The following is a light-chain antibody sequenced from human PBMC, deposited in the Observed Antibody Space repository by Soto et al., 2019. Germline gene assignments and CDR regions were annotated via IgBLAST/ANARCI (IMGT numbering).Light chain of an antibody. CDR1: QAVSSIL. V-gene: IGKV3-20*01. CDR3: QQHGPSPI. J-gene: IGKJ4*01. CDR2: GAS. Sequence: EVVLTQSPGTLSLSPGERATLSCRASQAVSSILLAWYQQKPGQAPRLLIYGASSRATVIPDRFSGSGSGTAFTLTVSRPEPEDVEVYYWQQHGPSPIFGGGTKVEIK.